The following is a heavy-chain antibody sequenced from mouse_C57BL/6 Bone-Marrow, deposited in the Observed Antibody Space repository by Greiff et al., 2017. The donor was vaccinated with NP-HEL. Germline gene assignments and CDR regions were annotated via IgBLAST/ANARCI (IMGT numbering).Heavy chain of an antibody. J-gene: IGHJ4*01. V-gene: IGHV1-50*01. CDR1: GYTFTSYW. D-gene: IGHD1-1*01. CDR2: IDPSDSYT. Sequence: VQLQQPGAELVKPGASVKLSCKASGYTFTSYWMQWVKQRPGQGLEWIGEIDPSDSYTNYNQKFKGKATLTVATSSSTAYMQLSSLTSEDSAVYYCARDRIFYGSSYWSYEDYWGQGTSVTVSS. CDR3: ARDRIFYGSSYWSYEDY.